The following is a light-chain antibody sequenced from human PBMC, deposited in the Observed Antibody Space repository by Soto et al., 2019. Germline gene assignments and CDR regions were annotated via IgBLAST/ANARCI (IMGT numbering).Light chain of an antibody. J-gene: IGLJ1*01. V-gene: IGLV2-23*02. CDR3: CSYAGSSSAYV. CDR2: EVS. Sequence: QSALTQPASVSGSPGQSITISCTGTSSDVGSYNVVSWYQQHPGKAPKLLIYEVSKRPSGVSDRFSGSKSGNTASLTISGLQAEDEADYHCCSYAGSSSAYVFGTGTRSP. CDR1: SSDVGSYNV.